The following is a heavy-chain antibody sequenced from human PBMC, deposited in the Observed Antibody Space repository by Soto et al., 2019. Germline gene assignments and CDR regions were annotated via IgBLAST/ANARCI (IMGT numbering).Heavy chain of an antibody. CDR1: GGSFSGYY. Sequence: PSETLSLTCAVYGGSFSGYYWSWIRQPPGKGLEWIGEINHSGSTNYNPSLKSRVSISVDTSKNQFSLTVTSVTAADTAVYYCARRIVPTETFDYWGQGILVTVFS. J-gene: IGHJ4*02. D-gene: IGHD5-12*01. CDR3: ARRIVPTETFDY. V-gene: IGHV4-34*01. CDR2: INHSGST.